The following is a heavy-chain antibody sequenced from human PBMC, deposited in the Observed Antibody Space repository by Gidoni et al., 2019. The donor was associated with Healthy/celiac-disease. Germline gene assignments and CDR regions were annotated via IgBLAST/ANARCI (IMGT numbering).Heavy chain of an antibody. CDR1: GGSISSSSYY. CDR2: IYYSGST. V-gene: IGHV4-39*01. J-gene: IGHJ6*02. CDR3: AVGATRHWDYYYGMDV. Sequence: QLQLQESGPGLVKPSETLSLTCTVSGGSISSSSYYWGRIRQPPGKGLEWIGSIYYSGSTYYNPSLKSRVTISVDTSKNQFSLKLSSVTAADTAVYYCAVGATRHWDYYYGMDVWGQGTTVTVSS. D-gene: IGHD1-26*01.